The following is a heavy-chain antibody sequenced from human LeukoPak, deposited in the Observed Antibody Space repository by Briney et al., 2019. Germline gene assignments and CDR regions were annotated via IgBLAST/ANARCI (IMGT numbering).Heavy chain of an antibody. V-gene: IGHV3-7*01. D-gene: IGHD6-13*01. CDR3: ARERRIAAAGYYYFDY. Sequence: PGGSLRLSCAASGFTFSSYWMSWVRQAPGKGLEWVANMKQDGSEKYYVDSVKGRFTISRDNAKNSLYLQMNSLRAEDTAAYYCARERRIAAAGYYYFDYWGQGTLVTVSS. J-gene: IGHJ4*02. CDR1: GFTFSSYW. CDR2: MKQDGSEK.